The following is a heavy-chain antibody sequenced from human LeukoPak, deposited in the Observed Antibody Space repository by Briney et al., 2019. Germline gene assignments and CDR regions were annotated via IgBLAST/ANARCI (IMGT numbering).Heavy chain of an antibody. CDR1: GYSFTSYW. V-gene: IGHV5-10-1*01. CDR2: IDPSDSYT. D-gene: IGHD5-12*01. Sequence: GESLKISRKGSGYSFTSYWISWVRQMPGKGLEWMGRIDPSDSYTNYSPSFQGHVTISADKSISTAYLQWSSLKASDTAMYYCAKVISGYDWGYFDYWGQGTLVTVSS. J-gene: IGHJ4*02. CDR3: AKVISGYDWGYFDY.